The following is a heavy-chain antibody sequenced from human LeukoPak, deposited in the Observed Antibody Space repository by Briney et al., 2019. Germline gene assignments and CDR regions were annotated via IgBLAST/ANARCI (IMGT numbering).Heavy chain of an antibody. CDR1: GGSISSYY. CDR3: ARNSGRTASRYYYYMDV. CDR2: IYTSGST. D-gene: IGHD1-7*01. J-gene: IGHJ6*03. V-gene: IGHV4-4*07. Sequence: PSETLSLTCTVSGGSISSYYWSWIRQPAGKGLEWIGRIYTSGSTNYNPSLKSRVTMSVDTSKNQFSLKLSSVTAADTAVYYCARNSGRTASRYYYYMDVWGKGTTVTVSS.